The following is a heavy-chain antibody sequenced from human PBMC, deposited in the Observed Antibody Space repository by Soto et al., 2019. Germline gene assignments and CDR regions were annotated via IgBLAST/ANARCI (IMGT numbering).Heavy chain of an antibody. CDR3: ARDQGDYYGSRTYSFGMDV. Sequence: SETLSLTCGVSGDTISTGGYSWAWIRQPPGKALEWMGNTYYTGNTYYNPSLKSRVTLSVDTSKNQFSLKLSSVTAADTAVYYCARDQGDYYGSRTYSFGMDVWGQGTTVTVSS. V-gene: IGHV4-30-2*05. CDR1: GDTISTGGYS. CDR2: TYYTGNT. D-gene: IGHD3-10*01. J-gene: IGHJ6*02.